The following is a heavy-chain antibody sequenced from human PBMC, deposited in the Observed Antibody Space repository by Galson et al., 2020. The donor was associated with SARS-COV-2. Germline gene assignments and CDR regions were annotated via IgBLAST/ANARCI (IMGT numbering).Heavy chain of an antibody. J-gene: IGHJ6*02. CDR1: GGSFSGYY. CDR2: INHSGST. CDR3: ARASLGFGELLSDYDYYGVDV. V-gene: IGHV4-34*01. D-gene: IGHD3-10*01. Sequence: ETSETLSLTCAVYGGSFSGYYWSWIRQPPGKGLEWIGEINHSGSTNYNPSLKSRVTISVDTSKNQFSLKLSSVTAADTAVYYCARASLGFGELLSDYDYYGVDVWGQGTTVTVAS.